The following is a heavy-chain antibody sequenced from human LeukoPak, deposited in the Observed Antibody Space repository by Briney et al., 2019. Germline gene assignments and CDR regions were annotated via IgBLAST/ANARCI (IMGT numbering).Heavy chain of an antibody. CDR1: GFTFSSYW. Sequence: GGSLRLSCAASGFTFSSYWMHWVRQAPGKGLVWVSRINSDGSSTSYADSVKGRFTISRDNAKNTLYLQMNSLRAEDTAVYYCARPRSYSGYDAFDIWGQGTTVTVSS. V-gene: IGHV3-74*01. D-gene: IGHD5-12*01. CDR2: INSDGSST. CDR3: ARPRSYSGYDAFDI. J-gene: IGHJ3*02.